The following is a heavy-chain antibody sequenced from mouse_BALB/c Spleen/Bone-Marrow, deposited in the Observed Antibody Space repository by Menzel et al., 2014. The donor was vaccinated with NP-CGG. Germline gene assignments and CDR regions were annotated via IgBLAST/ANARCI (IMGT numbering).Heavy chain of an antibody. J-gene: IGHJ4*01. Sequence: EVMLVESGGGLVQPGGSLRLSCTTSGFTFTDSYMSWVRQPPGKALEWLGFIRNKAYDHTTEYSASVKGRFTISRDSSQSILYLQMNTLRPEDSATYYCARFPMDYWGQGTSVTVSS. CDR2: IRNKAYDHTT. CDR3: ARFPMDY. V-gene: IGHV7-3*02. CDR1: GFTFTDSY.